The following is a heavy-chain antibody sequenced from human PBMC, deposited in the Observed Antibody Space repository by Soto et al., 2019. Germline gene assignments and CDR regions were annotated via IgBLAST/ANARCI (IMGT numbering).Heavy chain of an antibody. D-gene: IGHD5-12*01. V-gene: IGHV1-69*12. CDR1: GGTFSSYA. CDR3: ARDLRDGYNPRDAFDI. Sequence: QVQLVQSGAEVKKPGSSVKVSCKASGGTFSSYAISWVRQAPGQGLEWMGGIIPIFGTANYAQKFQGRVTMTADESTSTAYMELSSLRSEDTAVYYCARDLRDGYNPRDAFDIWGQGTMVTVSS. CDR2: IIPIFGTA. J-gene: IGHJ3*02.